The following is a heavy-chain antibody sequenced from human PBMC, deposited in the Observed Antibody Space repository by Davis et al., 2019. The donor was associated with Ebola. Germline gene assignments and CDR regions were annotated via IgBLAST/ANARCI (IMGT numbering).Heavy chain of an antibody. CDR1: GFTFSSYA. CDR3: ARAITMIVVVAFDI. V-gene: IGHV3-30*04. Sequence: GGSLRLSCAASGFTFSSYAMHWVRQAPGKGLEWVAVISYDGNTKYYGDSVKGRFTISRDNSKNTLYLQMNSLRAEDTAVYYCARAITMIVVVAFDIWGQGTMVTVSS. D-gene: IGHD3-22*01. CDR2: ISYDGNTK. J-gene: IGHJ3*02.